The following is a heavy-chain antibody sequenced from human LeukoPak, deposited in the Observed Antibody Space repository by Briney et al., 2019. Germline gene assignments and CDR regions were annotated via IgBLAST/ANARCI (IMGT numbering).Heavy chain of an antibody. Sequence: GGSLRLSCTASGFIFRSYGMHWVRQAPGKGLEWVAVISYDANDKKYADSVKGRFTISRDNSKNTLFLQMNRLRAEDTAVYYCAKDLFDSSSWSYFDYWGQGTLVTVSS. CDR3: AKDLFDSSSWSYFDY. CDR2: ISYDANDK. D-gene: IGHD6-13*01. CDR1: GFIFRSYG. J-gene: IGHJ4*02. V-gene: IGHV3-30*18.